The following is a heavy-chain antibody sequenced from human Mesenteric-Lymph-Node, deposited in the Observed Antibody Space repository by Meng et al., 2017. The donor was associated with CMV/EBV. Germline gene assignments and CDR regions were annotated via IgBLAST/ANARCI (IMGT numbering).Heavy chain of an antibody. J-gene: IGHJ6*02. D-gene: IGHD6-13*01. Sequence: GESLKISRASSGFTFSSYEMNWVRQAPGKGLEWVSYISSSGSNIYYADSVKGRFTISRDNAKNSLYLQMNSLRAEDTAVYYCARDLVTAYSSSWYGGRDCGMDVWGQGTTVTVSS. CDR3: ARDLVTAYSSSWYGGRDCGMDV. CDR1: GFTFSSYE. CDR2: ISSSGSNI. V-gene: IGHV3-48*03.